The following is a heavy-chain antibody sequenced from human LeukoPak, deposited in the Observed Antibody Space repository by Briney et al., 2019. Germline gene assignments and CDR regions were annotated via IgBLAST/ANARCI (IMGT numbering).Heavy chain of an antibody. CDR2: ISDNSNTI. CDR3: AREGIGGAPIPYYYYMDV. Sequence: GGSLRLSCAASGFTFSTYSMNWVRQAPGKGLEWISYISDNSNTIYYADSVKGRFTISRDNAKSSLFLQINSLRAGDTAVYFCAREGIGGAPIPYYYYMDVWGKGTTVTVSS. V-gene: IGHV3-48*01. D-gene: IGHD2-2*02. CDR1: GFTFSTYS. J-gene: IGHJ6*03.